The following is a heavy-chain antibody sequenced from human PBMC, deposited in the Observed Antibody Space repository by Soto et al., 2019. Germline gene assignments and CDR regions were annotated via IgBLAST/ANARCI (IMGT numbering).Heavy chain of an antibody. Sequence: QVQLVQSGAEVKKPGSSVKVSCKASGGTFSSYAISWVRQAPGQGLEWMGGIIPIFGTANYEQKFQGRVTITADESTSKAYMELSSLRSEDTAVYYGASVHDWEQQAWFDFWGQGTLVTVSS. CDR2: IIPIFGTA. J-gene: IGHJ5*01. V-gene: IGHV1-69*12. CDR1: GGTFSSYA. CDR3: ASVHDWEQQAWFDF. D-gene: IGHD1-26*01.